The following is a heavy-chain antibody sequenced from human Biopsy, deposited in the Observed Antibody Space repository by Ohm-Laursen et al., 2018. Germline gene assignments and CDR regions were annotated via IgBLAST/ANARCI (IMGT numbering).Heavy chain of an antibody. CDR1: GDSISSNY. J-gene: IGHJ4*02. Sequence: SDTLSLTCTVSGDSISSNYWTWIRQPPGKGLEWIGEITHSGYTNYNPSLKSRVTVSVDTSKNQFSLKLSSVTAADTAVYYCASRLYGPNPIDYWGQGTLVTVSS. D-gene: IGHD2-8*01. CDR2: ITHSGYT. CDR3: ASRLYGPNPIDY. V-gene: IGHV4-34*01.